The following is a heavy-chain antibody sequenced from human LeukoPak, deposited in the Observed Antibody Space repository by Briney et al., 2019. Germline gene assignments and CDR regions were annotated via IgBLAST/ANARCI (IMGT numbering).Heavy chain of an antibody. CDR1: GFTFSSYS. CDR3: ARPLLWFGELVPSGMDV. V-gene: IGHV3-21*01. CDR2: ISSSSSYI. D-gene: IGHD3-10*01. Sequence: GGSLRLSCAASGFTFSSYSMNWVRQAPGKGLEWVSSISSSSSYIHYADSVKGRFTISRDNAKNSLYLQMNSLRAEDTAVYYCARPLLWFGELVPSGMDVWGQGTTVTVSS. J-gene: IGHJ6*02.